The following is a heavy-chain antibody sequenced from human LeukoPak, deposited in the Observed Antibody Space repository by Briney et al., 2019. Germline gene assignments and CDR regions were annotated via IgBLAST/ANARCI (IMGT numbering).Heavy chain of an antibody. Sequence: SETLSLTCAVYGGSFSGYYWSWLRQPPGKGLEWLGEINHSGSTNYNPSLKSRVTISVDTSKNQFSLKLSSVTAADTAVYYCARGGMVRSYYYGMDVWGKGTTVTVSS. J-gene: IGHJ6*04. CDR3: ARGGMVRSYYYGMDV. CDR2: INHSGST. CDR1: GGSFSGYY. V-gene: IGHV4-34*01. D-gene: IGHD3-10*01.